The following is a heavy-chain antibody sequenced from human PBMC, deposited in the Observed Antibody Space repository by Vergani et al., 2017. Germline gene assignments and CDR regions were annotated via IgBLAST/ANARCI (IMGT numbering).Heavy chain of an antibody. V-gene: IGHV3-23*01. Sequence: EVQLLESGGGLVQPGGSLRLSCAASGFTFSIYAMSWVRQTPGKGLEWVSTIVGSGSNSYYADSLKGRFTISRDNSKNTVYVQMNSLRAEDTAVYYCAKYPSRGDISRGTIMGFDDWGQGTLVTVST. J-gene: IGHJ4*02. CDR2: IVGSGSNS. CDR3: AKYPSRGDISRGTIMGFDD. CDR1: GFTFSIYA. D-gene: IGHD2-15*01.